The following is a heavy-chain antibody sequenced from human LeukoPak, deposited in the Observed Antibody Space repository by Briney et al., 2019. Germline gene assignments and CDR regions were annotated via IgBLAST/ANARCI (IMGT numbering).Heavy chain of an antibody. D-gene: IGHD1-1*01. Sequence: PGRSLRLSCAASGFTFSSYGMHWVRQAPGKGLEWVAFIRYDGSNKYYADSVKGRFTISRDNSKNTLYLQMNSLRAEDTAVYYCAKGGQRWGLGSGTTLLSWFDPWGQGTLVTVSS. V-gene: IGHV3-30*02. J-gene: IGHJ5*02. CDR2: IRYDGSNK. CDR3: AKGGQRWGLGSGTTLLSWFDP. CDR1: GFTFSSYG.